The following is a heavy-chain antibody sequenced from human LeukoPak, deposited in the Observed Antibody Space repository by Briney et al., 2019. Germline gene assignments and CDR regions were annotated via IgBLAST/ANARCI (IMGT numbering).Heavy chain of an antibody. V-gene: IGHV3-30-3*01. CDR1: GFTFSSYA. CDR2: ISYDGSNK. D-gene: IGHD3-22*01. CDR3: ARWRYDSSVPSFDY. J-gene: IGHJ4*02. Sequence: GGSLRLSCAASGFTFSSYAMHWVRQAPGKGLEWVAVISYDGSNKYYADSVKGRFTISRDNSKNTLYLQMNSLRAEDTAVYYCARWRYDSSVPSFDYWGQGTLVTVSS.